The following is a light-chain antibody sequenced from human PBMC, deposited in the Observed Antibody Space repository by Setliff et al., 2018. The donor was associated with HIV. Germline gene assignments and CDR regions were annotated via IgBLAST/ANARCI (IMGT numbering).Light chain of an antibody. CDR2: EVN. Sequence: QSVLAQPPSASGCLGQSVTISCTGTRNDVGRYNFVSWYRQYPGKAPKLLIYEVNKRPSGVPDRFSGSKSGNTASLTISGLQAEDEADYYCCSYAGSSTYVFGTGTKVTVL. CDR3: CSYAGSSTYV. CDR1: RNDVGRYNF. V-gene: IGLV2-8*01. J-gene: IGLJ1*01.